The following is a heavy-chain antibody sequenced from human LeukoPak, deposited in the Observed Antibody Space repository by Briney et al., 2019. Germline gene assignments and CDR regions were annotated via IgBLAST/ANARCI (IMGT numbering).Heavy chain of an antibody. D-gene: IGHD2-21*02. Sequence: PGGSLRLSCAASGFTFTTYAMSWVRQAPGKGLEWVSAISGSGGSTYYADSVKGRFTISRDNSKNALYLQMNSLRAEDTAVYYCANGGVVTAHDAFDIWGQGTMVTVSS. CDR3: ANGGVVTAHDAFDI. CDR1: GFTFTTYA. CDR2: ISGSGGST. V-gene: IGHV3-23*01. J-gene: IGHJ3*02.